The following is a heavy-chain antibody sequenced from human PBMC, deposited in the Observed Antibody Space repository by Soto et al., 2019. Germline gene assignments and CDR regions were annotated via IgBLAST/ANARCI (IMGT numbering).Heavy chain of an antibody. CDR3: AKDLGYGTFGFDY. CDR2: VSNSGSMI. D-gene: IGHD3-16*01. Sequence: GGSLRLSCEAFGFAFSGYGMNWVRQAPGKGLEWISSVSNSGSMIHYSASVKGRFTISRDNAMNSLYLQMNSLSDEDTAVYYCAKDLGYGTFGFDYWGQGTLVTVSS. CDR1: GFAFSGYG. J-gene: IGHJ4*02. V-gene: IGHV3-48*02.